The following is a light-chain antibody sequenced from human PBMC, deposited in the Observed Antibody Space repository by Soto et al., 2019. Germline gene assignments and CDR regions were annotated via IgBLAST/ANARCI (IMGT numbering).Light chain of an antibody. CDR2: IAS. Sequence: EIVLTQSPGTLFLFPGERATLSCRATQSVNSDYLAWYQQKPGQAPRLLIYIASRRATGIPDRFSGSGSGTDFTLTISRLEPEDFAVYSCQQYGTSPWTFGQGTKVEIK. CDR1: QSVNSDY. V-gene: IGKV3-20*01. CDR3: QQYGTSPWT. J-gene: IGKJ1*01.